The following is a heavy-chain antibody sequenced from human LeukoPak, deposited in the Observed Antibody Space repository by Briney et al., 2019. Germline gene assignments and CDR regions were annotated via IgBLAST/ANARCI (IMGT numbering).Heavy chain of an antibody. CDR1: GFTFSSYG. D-gene: IGHD1-26*01. CDR3: ARGDSDGLCYFDY. CDR2: IWYDGSNK. V-gene: IGHV3-33*01. J-gene: IGHJ4*02. Sequence: GRSLRLSCAASGFTFSSYGMHWVRQAPGKGLEWVAVIWYDGSNKYYADSVKGRFTISRDNSKNTLYLQMNSLRAEDTAVYYCARGDSDGLCYFDYWGQGTLVTVSS.